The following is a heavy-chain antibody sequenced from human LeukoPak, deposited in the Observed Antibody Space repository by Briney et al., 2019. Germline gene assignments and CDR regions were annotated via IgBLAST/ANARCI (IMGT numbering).Heavy chain of an antibody. CDR2: ISSDGGGR. V-gene: IGHV3-64D*09. Sequence: PGRSLRLSCSAAGFNFGYYGMHWVRQAPGKGLESVSAISSDGGGRYYADSVKGRFTISRDNFKDTLYLQMSSLRTEDTAVYYCVKRPGGIAAPYYFDYWGQGTVVSVSS. D-gene: IGHD6-6*01. CDR3: VKRPGGIAAPYYFDY. J-gene: IGHJ4*02. CDR1: GFNFGYYG.